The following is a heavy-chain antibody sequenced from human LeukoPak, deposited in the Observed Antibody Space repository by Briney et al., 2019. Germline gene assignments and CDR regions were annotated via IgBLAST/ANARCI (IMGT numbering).Heavy chain of an antibody. Sequence: GESLQISCKGSGYSFTSYWIGWVRQMPGKGLAWMGIIHPGDSETRYSPSFQGQVSISADKSITTAYLQWSSLKASDTAMYYCARQSRVSGSWYIIDYWGQGTLVTVSS. CDR3: ARQSRVSGSWYIIDY. V-gene: IGHV5-51*01. CDR1: GYSFTSYW. CDR2: IHPGDSET. J-gene: IGHJ4*02. D-gene: IGHD6-13*01.